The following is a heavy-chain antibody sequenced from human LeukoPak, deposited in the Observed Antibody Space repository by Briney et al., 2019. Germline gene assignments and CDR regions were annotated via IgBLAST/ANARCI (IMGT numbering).Heavy chain of an antibody. CDR3: ARTSSDTAIDH. CDR2: IYYSGST. Sequence: PSETLSLTCTVSGCSTSSYYWSSIRQPPGKGLEWIGYIYYSGSTNYNPSLKSRVTISVDTSKNQFSLKLSSVTAADTAVYYCARTSSDTAIDHWGQGTLVTVSS. D-gene: IGHD5-18*01. CDR1: GCSTSSYY. V-gene: IGHV4-59*01. J-gene: IGHJ4*02.